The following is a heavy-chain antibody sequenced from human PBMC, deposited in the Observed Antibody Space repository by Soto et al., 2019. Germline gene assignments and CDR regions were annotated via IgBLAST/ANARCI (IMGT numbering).Heavy chain of an antibody. CDR3: ARDSPTAMARNYYDYGMDV. Sequence: QVQLVQSGAEVKKPGASVKVSCKASGYTFTRYGISWVRQAPGQGLEWMGWISAYNGNTNYAQKLQGRVTMTTDTSTLTAYMELRSLRSDDTAVYYCARDSPTAMARNYYDYGMDVWGQGTTVTVSS. CDR2: ISAYNGNT. V-gene: IGHV1-18*01. CDR1: GYTFTRYG. J-gene: IGHJ6*02. D-gene: IGHD5-18*01.